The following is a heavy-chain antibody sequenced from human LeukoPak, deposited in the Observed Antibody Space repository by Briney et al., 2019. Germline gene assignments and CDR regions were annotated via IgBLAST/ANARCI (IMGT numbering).Heavy chain of an antibody. D-gene: IGHD2-15*01. CDR2: ISYDGSIK. V-gene: IGHV3-30*04. J-gene: IGHJ4*02. CDR3: ARELEYCSGGNCYSEGSIDY. CDR1: GFTFSSYG. Sequence: GGSLRLSCAASGFTFSSYGMNWVRQAPGKGLEWVAVISYDGSIKDYADSVKGRLTISRDNSKNTLYLQINSLRPEDTAVYYCARELEYCSGGNCYSEGSIDYWGQGTLVIVSS.